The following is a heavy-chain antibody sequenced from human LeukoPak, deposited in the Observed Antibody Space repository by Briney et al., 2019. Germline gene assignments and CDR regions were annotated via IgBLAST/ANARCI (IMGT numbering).Heavy chain of an antibody. V-gene: IGHV1-69*06. CDR1: GGTFSSYA. CDR3: ARDLRVRGVIIWFDP. D-gene: IGHD3-10*01. Sequence: GSSVKVSCKAPGGTFSSYAISWVRQAPGQGLEWMGGIIPIFGTANYAQKFQGRVTITADKSTSTAYMELSSLRSEDTAVYYCARDLRVRGVIIWFDPWGQGTLVTVSS. J-gene: IGHJ5*02. CDR2: IIPIFGTA.